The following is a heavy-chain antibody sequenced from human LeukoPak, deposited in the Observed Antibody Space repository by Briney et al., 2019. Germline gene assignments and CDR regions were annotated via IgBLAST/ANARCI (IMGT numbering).Heavy chain of an antibody. CDR2: INRAGRT. CDR3: GKTDIYFNPIDY. D-gene: IGHD3-9*01. V-gene: IGHV4-4*02. Sequence: PSGTLSLTCAVSGVSISSSEWWIWVRQPPGQGLEWLGEINRAGRTRYNPSLKSRVTISMDYSKNQFSLKLTSVTAADTAIYYCGKTDIYFNPIDYWGPGSLVTVSS. CDR1: GVSISSSEW. J-gene: IGHJ4*02.